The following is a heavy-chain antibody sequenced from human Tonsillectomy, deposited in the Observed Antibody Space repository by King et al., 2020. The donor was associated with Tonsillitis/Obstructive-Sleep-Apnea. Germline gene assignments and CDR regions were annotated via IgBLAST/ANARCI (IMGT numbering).Heavy chain of an antibody. CDR2: ISYDVGNK. Sequence: VQLVESGGGVVQPGRSLRLSRAASRFTFSSYAMHWVRQVPGKGLEWVAVISYDVGNKYYADSLKGRFSISRDNSKNTLYLQMNSLRAEDTAGYYCAREDGYCSGGSCYSKAFDIWGQGTMVTVSS. V-gene: IGHV3-30*01. CDR1: RFTFSSYA. J-gene: IGHJ3*02. CDR3: AREDGYCSGGSCYSKAFDI. D-gene: IGHD2-15*01.